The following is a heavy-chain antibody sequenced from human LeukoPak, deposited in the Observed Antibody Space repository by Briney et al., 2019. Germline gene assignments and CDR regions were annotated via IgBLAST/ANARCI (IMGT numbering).Heavy chain of an antibody. CDR3: AREDDIAPPSSAP. J-gene: IGHJ5*02. V-gene: IGHV1-2*02. Sequence: ASVKVSCKASGYTFTGYYMHWVRQAPGQGLEWMGWINPNSGGTNYAQKFQGRVTMTRDTSISTAYMELSRLRSDDTAVYYCAREDDIAPPSSAPWGQGPLVTVSS. CDR1: GYTFTGYY. D-gene: IGHD6-13*01. CDR2: INPNSGGT.